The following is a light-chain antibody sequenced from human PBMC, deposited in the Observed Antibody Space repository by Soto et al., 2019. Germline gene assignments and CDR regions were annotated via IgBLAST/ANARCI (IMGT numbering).Light chain of an antibody. CDR2: AAS. J-gene: IGKJ1*01. V-gene: IGKV1-27*01. Sequence: DIQMTQSPSSLSTSVGDRVTITCRASQGISNYLAWYQQKPGKVPKLLIYAASTLQSGVPSRFSGSISWTDFNLTISSLQPEDVATYYCQKYNSAPWTFGQGTKVEIK. CDR1: QGISNY. CDR3: QKYNSAPWT.